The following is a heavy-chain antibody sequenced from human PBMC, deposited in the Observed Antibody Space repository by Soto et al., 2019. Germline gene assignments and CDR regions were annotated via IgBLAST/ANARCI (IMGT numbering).Heavy chain of an antibody. CDR3: ARASGWRAPEDY. V-gene: IGHV4-31*03. D-gene: IGHD6-19*01. J-gene: IGHJ4*02. CDR1: GGSISSGGYY. Sequence: SETLSLTCTVSGGSISSGGYYWSWIRQHPGKGLEWIGYIYYSGSTYYNPSLKSRVTISVDTSKNQFSLKLSSVTAADTAVYYCARASGWRAPEDYWGQGTLVTVSS. CDR2: IYYSGST.